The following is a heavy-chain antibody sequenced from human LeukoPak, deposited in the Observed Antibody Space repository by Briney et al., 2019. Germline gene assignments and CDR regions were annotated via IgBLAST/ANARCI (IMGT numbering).Heavy chain of an antibody. J-gene: IGHJ4*02. V-gene: IGHV3-48*03. CDR2: ISRSGSI. CDR1: GFTFSNYE. Sequence: GGSLRLSCAASGFTFSNYEMNWVRQAPGKGLEWVSYISRSGSIYYADSVKGRFTISRDNAKNSLYLQMNSLRAEDTAVYYCAREGGPYRPLDYSGQGTLVTVSS. CDR3: AREGGPYRPLDY.